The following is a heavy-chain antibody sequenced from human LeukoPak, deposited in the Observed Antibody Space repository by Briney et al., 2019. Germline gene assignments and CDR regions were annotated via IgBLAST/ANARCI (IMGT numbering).Heavy chain of an antibody. CDR1: GGSISSGDYY. V-gene: IGHV4-30-4*08. CDR2: IYYSGST. CDR3: ARVGDIVVVPAAIPFDP. Sequence: SQTLSLTCTVSGGSISSGDYYWSWIRQPPGKGLEWIGYIYYSGSTYYNPSLKSRVTISVDTSNNQFSLKLSSVTAADTAVYYCARVGDIVVVPAAIPFDPWGQGTLVTVSS. J-gene: IGHJ5*02. D-gene: IGHD2-2*01.